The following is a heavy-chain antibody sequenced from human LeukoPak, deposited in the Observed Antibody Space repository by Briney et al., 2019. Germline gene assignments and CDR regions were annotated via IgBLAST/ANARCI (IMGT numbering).Heavy chain of an antibody. J-gene: IGHJ3*02. V-gene: IGHV3-15*01. CDR1: GFTVSSNY. Sequence: PGGSLRLSCAASGFTVSSNYMSWVRQAPGKGLEWVGRIKSKNDGGTTEHAAPVKGRFTISRDDSKNTLYLQMNSLKTDHTAVYYCTTFTMIVVVEYAFDIWGQGTMVTVSS. CDR3: TTFTMIVVVEYAFDI. CDR2: IKSKNDGGTT. D-gene: IGHD3-22*01.